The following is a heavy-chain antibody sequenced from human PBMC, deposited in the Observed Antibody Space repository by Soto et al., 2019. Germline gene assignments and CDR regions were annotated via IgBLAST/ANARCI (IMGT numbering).Heavy chain of an antibody. J-gene: IGHJ4*02. CDR2: INPSGGST. CDR1: GYTFTNYY. D-gene: IGHD3-9*01. CDR3: ARRVPTGYFDY. V-gene: IGHV1-46*01. Sequence: ASVKVSCKASGYTFTNYYMHWVRQAPGQGLEWMGIINPSGGSTSYAQKLQGRVTMTRDTSTSTVYMELSSLRSEDTAVYYCARRVPTGYFDYWGQGTQVTVSS.